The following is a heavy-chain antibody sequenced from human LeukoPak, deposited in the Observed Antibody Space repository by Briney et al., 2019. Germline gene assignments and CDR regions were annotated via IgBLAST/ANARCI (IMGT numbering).Heavy chain of an antibody. V-gene: IGHV1-2*04. CDR1: GNTFTGHY. Sequence: ASVTVTFKRSGNTFTGHYIHWVRQPPSQGLEWMGWINHNSGATDYAQKFEGWVTMTSDTSISTAYVELSRLRADDTAVYYCASQGLTDYYFDSWGQGTLLTVSS. CDR3: ASQGLTDYYFDS. CDR2: INHNSGAT. D-gene: IGHD2-21*02. J-gene: IGHJ4*02.